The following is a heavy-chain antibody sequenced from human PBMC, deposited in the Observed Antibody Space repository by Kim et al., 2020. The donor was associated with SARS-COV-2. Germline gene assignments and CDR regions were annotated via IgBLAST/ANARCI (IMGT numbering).Heavy chain of an antibody. CDR3: ARDDSSGYYLLDY. J-gene: IGHJ4*02. V-gene: IGHV1-3*01. Sequence: KYPQKVQGSVTITRDTSAGTAYMELSSLRSEDTAVYYCARDDSSGYYLLDYWGQGTLVTVSS. D-gene: IGHD3-22*01.